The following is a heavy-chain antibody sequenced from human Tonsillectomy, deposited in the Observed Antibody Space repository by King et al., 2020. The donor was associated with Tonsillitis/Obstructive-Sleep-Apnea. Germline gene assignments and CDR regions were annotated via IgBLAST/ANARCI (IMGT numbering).Heavy chain of an antibody. Sequence: VQLVESGGGVVQPGRSLRLSCAASGFTLSSYAMHWVRQAPGKGLEWVTIISYDGSNKYYGDSVKGRFTISRDISKNTLFLQMDSLRAEDTAVYFCARGRGSFSLDYWGQGTLVTVSS. CDR2: ISYDGSNK. CDR3: ARGRGSFSLDY. D-gene: IGHD1-26*01. V-gene: IGHV3-30*04. J-gene: IGHJ4*02. CDR1: GFTLSSYA.